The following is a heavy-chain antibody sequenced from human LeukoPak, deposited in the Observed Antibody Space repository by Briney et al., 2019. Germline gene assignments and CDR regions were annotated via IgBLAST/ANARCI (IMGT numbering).Heavy chain of an antibody. CDR2: IYYSGST. CDR1: GGSISSYY. V-gene: IGHV4-59*01. CDR3: ARLVYGQQLGGPLNWFDP. D-gene: IGHD6-13*01. J-gene: IGHJ5*02. Sequence: SETLSLTCTVAGGSISSYYCSWIRQPPGKGLEWIGYIYYSGSTNYNPSLKSRVTISVDTSKNQFSLKLSSVTAADTAVYYCARLVYGQQLGGPLNWFDPWGQGTLVTVSS.